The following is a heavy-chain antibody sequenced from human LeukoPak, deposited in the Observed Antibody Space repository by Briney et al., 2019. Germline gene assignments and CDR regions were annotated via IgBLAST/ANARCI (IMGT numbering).Heavy chain of an antibody. Sequence: GASVKVSCKASGYTFTGYYMHWVRQAPGQGLEWMGWINPNSGGTNYAQKFQGRVTMTRDTSISTAYMELSRLRSDDTAVYYCARDPLQYSSGWYYVSAGSGFDPWGQGTLVTVSS. J-gene: IGHJ5*02. CDR1: GYTFTGYY. CDR3: ARDPLQYSSGWYYVSAGSGFDP. V-gene: IGHV1-2*02. CDR2: INPNSGGT. D-gene: IGHD6-19*01.